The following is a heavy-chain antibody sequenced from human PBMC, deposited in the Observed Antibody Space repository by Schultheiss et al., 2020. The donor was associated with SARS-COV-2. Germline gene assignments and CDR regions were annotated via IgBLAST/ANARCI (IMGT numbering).Heavy chain of an antibody. CDR3: AKGWKTIFGVVIMDYYFDY. V-gene: IGHV3-23*01. CDR2: ISGSGGST. CDR1: GFTFSSSG. D-gene: IGHD3-3*01. J-gene: IGHJ4*02. Sequence: GGSLRLSCAASGFTFSSSGLHWVRQAPGKGLEWVSAISGSGGSTYYADSVKGRFTISRDNSKNTLYLQMNSLRTEDTAVYFCAKGWKTIFGVVIMDYYFDYWGQGTLVTVSS.